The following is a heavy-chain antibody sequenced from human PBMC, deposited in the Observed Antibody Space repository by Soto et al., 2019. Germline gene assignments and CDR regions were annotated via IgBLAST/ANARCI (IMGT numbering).Heavy chain of an antibody. J-gene: IGHJ4*02. CDR1: GGTFSSYA. D-gene: IGHD2-15*01. Sequence: SVKVSCKASGGTFSSYAISWVRQAPGQGLEWMGGIIPIFGTANYAQKFQGRVTITADESTSTAYMELSSLRSEDTAVYYCALYCSGGSCYSYYFDYWGQGTLVTVSS. CDR2: IIPIFGTA. V-gene: IGHV1-69*13. CDR3: ALYCSGGSCYSYYFDY.